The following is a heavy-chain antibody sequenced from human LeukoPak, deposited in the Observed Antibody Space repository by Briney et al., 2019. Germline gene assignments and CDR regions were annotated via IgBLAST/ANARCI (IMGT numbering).Heavy chain of an antibody. D-gene: IGHD2-15*01. CDR2: IYYSGRT. V-gene: IGHV4-59*08. CDR1: GGSINSYY. Sequence: SETLCLTCTVSGGSINSYYWSWVRQPPGKGLEWIGYIYYSGRTNYNPSLKSRVTISVDTSNNKFSLKLTSVTAAVTAVYYCVRHLSAGRPAFDIWGQGTTVTVSS. CDR3: VRHLSAGRPAFDI. J-gene: IGHJ3*02.